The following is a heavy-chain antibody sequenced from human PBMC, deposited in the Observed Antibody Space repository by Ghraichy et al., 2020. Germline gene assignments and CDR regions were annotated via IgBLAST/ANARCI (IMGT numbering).Heavy chain of an antibody. CDR2: IYYSGST. CDR1: GGSISSSSYY. J-gene: IGHJ4*02. V-gene: IGHV4-39*01. Sequence: SETLSLTCTVSGGSISSSSYYWGWIRQPPGKGLEWIGSIYYSGSTYYNPSLKSRVTISVDTSKNQFSLKLSSVTAADTAVYYCARAAVARPDYWGQGTLVTVSS. CDR3: ARAAVARPDY.